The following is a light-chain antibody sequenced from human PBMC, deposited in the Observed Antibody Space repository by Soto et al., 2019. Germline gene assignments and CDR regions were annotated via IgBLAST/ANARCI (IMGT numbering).Light chain of an antibody. CDR1: QSISYW. Sequence: DIQMTQSPSTLSASVGDRVTITCRASQSISYWLAWYQQRPGKAPRLLIYKASSLQSGVPSRFSGSGSGTEFTLTISSLQPDDFGTYFCLQYNYYPLTFGGGTKVDIK. CDR3: LQYNYYPLT. J-gene: IGKJ4*01. V-gene: IGKV1-5*03. CDR2: KAS.